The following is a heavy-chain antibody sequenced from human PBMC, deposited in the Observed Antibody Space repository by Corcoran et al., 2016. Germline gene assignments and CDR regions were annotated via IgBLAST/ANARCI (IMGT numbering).Heavy chain of an antibody. CDR1: GGSVSRY. CDR3: ARHFYENNGDNAFDL. D-gene: IGHD2-8*01. V-gene: IGHV4-59*02. CDR2: IYHTGTA. J-gene: IGHJ3*01. Sequence: QVQLQESGPGLVKPSETLSLICTVSGGSVSRYWSWIRQPPGKGLEWIAYIYHTGTANYNPSLKSRVTISVDTSKNQLSLQVTSVTAADTAVYFCARHFYENNGDNAFDLWGQGTMVTVSS.